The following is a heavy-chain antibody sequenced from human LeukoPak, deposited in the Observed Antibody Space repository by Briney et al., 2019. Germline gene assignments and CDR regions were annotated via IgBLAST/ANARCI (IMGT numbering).Heavy chain of an antibody. CDR3: SSVFEAPPGGGTRGVYYFDY. D-gene: IGHD3-16*01. CDR1: GFTFDDYG. CDR2: INWNGGST. Sequence: PGGSLRLSCADSGFTFDDYGVSWVRQAPGKEVEGGSGINWNGGSTVYADSVKGGLTISRDNAKNSLYLQMNSLRAEDTALYYCSSVFEAPPGGGTRGVYYFDYWGQGTLVTVSS. V-gene: IGHV3-20*04. J-gene: IGHJ4*02.